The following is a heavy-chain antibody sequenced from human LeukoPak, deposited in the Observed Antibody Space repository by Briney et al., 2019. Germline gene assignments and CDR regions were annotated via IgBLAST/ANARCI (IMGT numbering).Heavy chain of an antibody. J-gene: IGHJ5*02. D-gene: IGHD3-10*01. CDR3: VRGRSWFDP. Sequence: SEALSLTCAVYGGSFSGYYWSWIRQPPGKGLEWIGEINHSGSTNYNPSLKSRVTISVDTSKNQFSLKLSSVTAADTAVYYGVRGRSWFDPWGQGTLVTVSS. CDR1: GGSFSGYY. V-gene: IGHV4-34*01. CDR2: INHSGST.